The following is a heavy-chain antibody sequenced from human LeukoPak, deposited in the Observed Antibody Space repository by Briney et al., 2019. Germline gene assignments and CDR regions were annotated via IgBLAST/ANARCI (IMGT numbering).Heavy chain of an antibody. J-gene: IGHJ4*02. CDR2: ISGSGGST. D-gene: IGHD3-3*01. V-gene: IGHV3-23*01. Sequence: GGSLRLSCAASGFTFNTYAMSWVRQAPGKGLEWVSGISGSGGSTYYADSVKGRFTISRDNSKNTLYLQMNSLRAEDTAVYYCAKSDPYSLTGGVVINTFEYWGQGTLVTVSS. CDR3: AKSDPYSLTGGVVINTFEY. CDR1: GFTFNTYA.